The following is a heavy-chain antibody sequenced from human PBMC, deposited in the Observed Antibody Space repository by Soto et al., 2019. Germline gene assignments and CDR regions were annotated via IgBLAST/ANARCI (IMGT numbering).Heavy chain of an antibody. CDR2: IYYSGST. CDR1: GGSISSGGYY. Sequence: TLSLKCTISGGSISSGGYYWSWIRQHPGKGLEWIGYIYYSGSTYYNPSLKSRVTISVDTSKNQFSLKLSSVTAADTAVYYCAREWAAARDYYYYMDVWAKGPRSPSP. V-gene: IGHV4-31*03. J-gene: IGHJ6*03. D-gene: IGHD2-2*01. CDR3: AREWAAARDYYYYMDV.